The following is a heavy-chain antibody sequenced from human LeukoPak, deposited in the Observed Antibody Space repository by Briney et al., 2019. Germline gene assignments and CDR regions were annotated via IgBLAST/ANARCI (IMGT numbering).Heavy chain of an antibody. D-gene: IGHD2-15*01. CDR1: GFTFSSYG. CDR2: IWYDGSNK. V-gene: IGHV3-33*01. J-gene: IGHJ5*02. Sequence: PGGSLRLSCAASGFTFSSYGMHWVRQAPGKELEWVAVIWYDGSNKYYADSVKGRFTISRDSSKNTLYLQMNSLRAEDTAVYYCVGRLLGISWFDPWGQGTLVTVSS. CDR3: VGRLLGISWFDP.